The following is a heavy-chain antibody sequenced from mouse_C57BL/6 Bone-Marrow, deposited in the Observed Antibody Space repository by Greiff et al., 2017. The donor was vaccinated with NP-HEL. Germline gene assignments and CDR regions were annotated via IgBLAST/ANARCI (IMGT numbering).Heavy chain of an antibody. J-gene: IGHJ2*01. D-gene: IGHD1-1*01. V-gene: IGHV3-5*01. CDR1: GISITTGNYR. Sequence: EVKLQESGPGLVKPSQTVFLTCTVTGISITTGNYRWSWIRQFPGNKLEWIGYIYYSGTITYNPSLTSRTTITRDTPKNQFFLEMNSLTAEDTATYYCARFYGSRGFDYWGQGTTLTVSS. CDR2: IYYSGTI. CDR3: ARFYGSRGFDY.